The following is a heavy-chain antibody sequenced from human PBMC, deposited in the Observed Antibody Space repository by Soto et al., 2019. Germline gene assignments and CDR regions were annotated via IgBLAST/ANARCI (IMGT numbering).Heavy chain of an antibody. D-gene: IGHD3-9*01. CDR2: INPSGGST. CDR3: ARGVLRYFDWLWGFDP. J-gene: IGHJ5*02. Sequence: ASVKVSCKASVYTFTSYYMHWVRQAPGQGLEWMGIINPSGGSTSYAQKFQGRVTMTRDTSTSTVYKELSSLRSEDTAVYYCARGVLRYFDWLWGFDPWGQGTLVTVSS. CDR1: VYTFTSYY. V-gene: IGHV1-46*03.